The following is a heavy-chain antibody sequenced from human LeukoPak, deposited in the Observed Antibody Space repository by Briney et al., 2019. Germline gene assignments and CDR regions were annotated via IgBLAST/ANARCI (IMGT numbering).Heavy chain of an antibody. V-gene: IGHV3-7*01. CDR1: GFTFSSYW. CDR2: IKHDGSEK. CDR3: ARDSLRYCSGDSCYYNY. Sequence: GGSPRLSCAASGFTFSSYWMSWVRQAPGKGLEWVANIKHDGSEKYYVDSVKGRFTISRDNAKNSLYLQMNSLRAEDTAVYSCARDSLRYCSGDSCYYNYWGQGTLVTVSS. D-gene: IGHD2-15*01. J-gene: IGHJ4*02.